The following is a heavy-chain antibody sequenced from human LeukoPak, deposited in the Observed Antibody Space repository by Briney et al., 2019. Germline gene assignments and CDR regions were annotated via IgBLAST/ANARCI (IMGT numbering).Heavy chain of an antibody. CDR2: INSEGSST. Sequence: GGSLRLSCAASGFTFSGYWMHWIRQAPVKGLVWVSRINSEGSSTSYADSVEGRFTISRDNAKNTLYLQMNSLRVEDTAVYYCATPGTVVSGASDYWGQGTLVTVSS. V-gene: IGHV3-74*01. D-gene: IGHD2-2*01. J-gene: IGHJ4*02. CDR3: ATPGTVVSGASDY. CDR1: GFTFSGYW.